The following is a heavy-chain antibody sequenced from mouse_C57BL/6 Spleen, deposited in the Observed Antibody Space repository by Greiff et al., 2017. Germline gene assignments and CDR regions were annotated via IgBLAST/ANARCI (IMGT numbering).Heavy chain of an antibody. CDR2: INPDSSTI. D-gene: IGHD2-5*01. CDR1: GIDFSRYW. CDR3: ARGGYYSNPLDFDV. Sequence: EVKLLESGGGLVQPGGSLKLSCAASGIDFSRYWMSWVRRAPGKGLEWIGEINPDSSTINYAPSLKDKFIISRDNAKNTLYLQMSKVRSEDTALYYCARGGYYSNPLDFDVWGTGTTVTVSS. V-gene: IGHV4-1*01. J-gene: IGHJ1*03.